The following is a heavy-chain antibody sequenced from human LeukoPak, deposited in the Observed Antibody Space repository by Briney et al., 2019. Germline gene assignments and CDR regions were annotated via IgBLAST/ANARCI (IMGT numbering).Heavy chain of an antibody. V-gene: IGHV3-23*01. CDR3: AKDQLRGDYALNYYFDY. CDR1: GFTFSSYA. J-gene: IGHJ4*02. D-gene: IGHD4-17*01. CDR2: ISGSGSST. Sequence: GGSLRLSCAASGFTFSSYAMSWVRQAPGKGLEWVSAISGSGSSTYYADSVKGRFTISRDNSKNTLYLQMNSLRAEDTAVYYCAKDQLRGDYALNYYFDYWGQGTLVTVSS.